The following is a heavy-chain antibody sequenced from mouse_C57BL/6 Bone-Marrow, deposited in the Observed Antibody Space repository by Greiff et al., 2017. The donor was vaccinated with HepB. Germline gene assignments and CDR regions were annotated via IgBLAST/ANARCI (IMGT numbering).Heavy chain of an antibody. D-gene: IGHD1-1*01. V-gene: IGHV1-18*01. CDR2: INPNNGCT. J-gene: IGHJ4*01. Sequence: VQLQQSGPELVKPGASVKIPCKASGYTFTDYNMDWVKQSHGKSLEWIGDINPNNGCTIYNQKFKGKATLTVDKSSSTAYMELRSLTSEDTAVYYCARVPNYYGNAMDYWGQGTSVTVSS. CDR3: ARVPNYYGNAMDY. CDR1: GYTFTDYN.